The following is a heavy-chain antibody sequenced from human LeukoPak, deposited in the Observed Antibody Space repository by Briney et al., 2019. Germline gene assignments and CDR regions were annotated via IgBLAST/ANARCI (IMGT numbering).Heavy chain of an antibody. CDR3: ARDRRGYSYGHFDN. J-gene: IGHJ4*02. CDR1: GFSVSTNY. CDR2: IYRSDST. D-gene: IGHD5-18*01. Sequence: SGGSLRLSCAASGFSVSTNYMSWVRQAPGKGLEWVSVIYRSDSTYYADSVKGRFTISRDNSKNTLYLQMNSLRGEDTAVYYCARDRRGYSYGHFDNWGQGTPVTVSS. V-gene: IGHV3-53*01.